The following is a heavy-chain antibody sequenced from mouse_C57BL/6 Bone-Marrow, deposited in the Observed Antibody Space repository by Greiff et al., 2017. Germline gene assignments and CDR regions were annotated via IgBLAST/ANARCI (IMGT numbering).Heavy chain of an antibody. J-gene: IGHJ2*01. CDR3: ARRNRSYFDY. V-gene: IGHV5-17*01. Sequence: EVQLVESGGGLVKPGGSLKLSCAASGFTFSDYGMHWVRQAPEKGLEWVAYISSGSSTIYYADTVKGGFTISRDNAKNTLFLQMTSLTSEDTAVYYSARRNRSYFDYWCQGTTLTVSS. CDR1: GFTFSDYG. CDR2: ISSGSSTI.